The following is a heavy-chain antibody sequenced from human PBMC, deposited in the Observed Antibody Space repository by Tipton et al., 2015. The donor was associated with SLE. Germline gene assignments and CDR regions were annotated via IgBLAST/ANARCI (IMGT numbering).Heavy chain of an antibody. D-gene: IGHD7-27*01. CDR2: INHSGST. CDR1: GGSFSDYS. J-gene: IGHJ3*02. CDR3: ARDPLGIRAFDI. Sequence: TLSLTCAVYGGSFSDYSWSWIRQPPGKGLEWIGEINHSGSTNYNPSLKSRVTISVDTSKNQFSLKLSSVTAADTAVYYCARDPLGIRAFDIWGQGTMVTVSS. V-gene: IGHV4-34*01.